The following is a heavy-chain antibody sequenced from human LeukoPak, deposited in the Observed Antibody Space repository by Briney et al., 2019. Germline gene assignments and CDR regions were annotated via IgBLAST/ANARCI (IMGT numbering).Heavy chain of an antibody. Sequence: GGSLRLSCAASGFTFSDYYMSWIRQAPGKGLEWVSYISSSGSTIYYPDSVKGRFTISRGNAKNSLYLQMNSLRAEDTAVYYCAKSHITRYPLQYYFDLWGQGAQVIVSS. CDR1: GFTFSDYY. D-gene: IGHD2-21*01. V-gene: IGHV3-11*01. CDR3: AKSHITRYPLQYYFDL. J-gene: IGHJ4*02. CDR2: ISSSGSTI.